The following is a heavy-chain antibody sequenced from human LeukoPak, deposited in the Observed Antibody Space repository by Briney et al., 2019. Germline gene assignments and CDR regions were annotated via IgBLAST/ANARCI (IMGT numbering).Heavy chain of an antibody. D-gene: IGHD1-26*01. J-gene: IGHJ4*02. CDR2: IYYSGST. V-gene: IGHV4-39*07. CDR1: GYSISSSSYY. Sequence: SETLSLTCTVSGYSISSSSYYWGWIHQPPGKGLEWIGSIYYSGSTYYNPSLKSRVTISVDTSKNQFSLKLSSVTAADTAVYYCARGGGSYYWRFDYWGQGTLVTVSS. CDR3: ARGGGSYYWRFDY.